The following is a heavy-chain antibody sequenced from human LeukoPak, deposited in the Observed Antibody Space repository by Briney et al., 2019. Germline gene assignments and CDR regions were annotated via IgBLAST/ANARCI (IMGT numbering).Heavy chain of an antibody. J-gene: IGHJ3*02. D-gene: IGHD6-25*01. V-gene: IGHV2-70*04. CDR3: ARISGPGAFDI. CDR1: GFSLSTSGVG. CDR2: IDWDDDK. Sequence: SGPTLVNPTQTLTLTCTFSGFSLSTSGVGVGWIRQPPGKALEWLARIDWDDDKFYSTSLKSRLTISKDTSKNQVVLTMTNMDPVDTATYYCARISGPGAFDIWGQGTMVTVSS.